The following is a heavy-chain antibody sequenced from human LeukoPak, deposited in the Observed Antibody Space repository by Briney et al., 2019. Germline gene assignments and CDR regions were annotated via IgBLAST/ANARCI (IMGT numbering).Heavy chain of an antibody. CDR3: ARGVLIAAAGAWFDP. CDR1: GGSISSSSYY. D-gene: IGHD6-13*01. V-gene: IGHV4-39*07. J-gene: IGHJ5*02. CDR2: IYYSGST. Sequence: SETLSLTCTVSGGSISSSSYYWGWIRQPPGKGLEWIGSIYYSGSTYYNPSLKSRVTISVDTSKNQFSLKLSSVTAADTAVYYCARGVLIAAAGAWFDPWGQGTLVTVSS.